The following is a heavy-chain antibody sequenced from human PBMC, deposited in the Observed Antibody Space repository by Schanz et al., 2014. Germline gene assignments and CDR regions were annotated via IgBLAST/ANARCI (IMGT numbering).Heavy chain of an antibody. D-gene: IGHD5-12*01. CDR3: ARDFHGYGPHLDY. Sequence: VQLMESGGGLVKPGGSLRLSCVASGFTFSSYDVFWVRQAPGKGLEWVAILWHDGSKKYYADSVKGRFTVSRDNSKNTLYLQLNSLRAEDTAVYYCARDFHGYGPHLDYWGQGSLVTVSS. V-gene: IGHV3-30*02. CDR2: LWHDGSKK. CDR1: GFTFSSYD. J-gene: IGHJ4*02.